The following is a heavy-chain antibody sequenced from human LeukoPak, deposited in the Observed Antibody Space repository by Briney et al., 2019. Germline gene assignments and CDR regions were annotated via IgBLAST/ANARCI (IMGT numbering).Heavy chain of an antibody. CDR2: ISSSSSYI. CDR3: ARDNRYYGGFDY. Sequence: GGSLRLSCAASGFTFSSYSMNWVRQAPGKGLEWVSSISSSSSYIYYADSVKGRFTISRDNAKNSLYLQMNSLRAEDTAVYYCARDNRYYGGFDYWGQGTLVTVSS. CDR1: GFTFSSYS. V-gene: IGHV3-21*01. J-gene: IGHJ4*02. D-gene: IGHD4-23*01.